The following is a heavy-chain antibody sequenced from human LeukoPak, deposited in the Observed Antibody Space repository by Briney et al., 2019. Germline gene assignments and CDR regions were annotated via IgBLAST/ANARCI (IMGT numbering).Heavy chain of an antibody. D-gene: IGHD3-22*01. CDR3: ARRSPYDVGYYRDY. CDR2: IYSGDSET. V-gene: IGHV5-51*01. CDR1: GYSFTNYW. J-gene: IGHJ4*02. Sequence: GESLKISCQGSGYSFTNYWIGWVRQMPGKGLEWMGIIYSGDSETRYSPSFQGQVTISADKSISTAYLQWRSLKASDTAMYYCARRSPYDVGYYRDYWGQGTLVTVSS.